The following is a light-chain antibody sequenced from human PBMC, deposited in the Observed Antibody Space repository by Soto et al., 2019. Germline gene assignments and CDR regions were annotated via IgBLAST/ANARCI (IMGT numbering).Light chain of an antibody. CDR3: KQYNSYSWT. Sequence: DIQMTQSPSTLSASIGDRVTISCRASQNIGRWLAWYQQKPVTAPNLLIYHASNLRGGVPSRFSGGGSGTEFTLTISSLQPDDIATYYCKQYNSYSWTFGQGTKVDIK. CDR2: HAS. CDR1: QNIGRW. J-gene: IGKJ1*01. V-gene: IGKV1-5*01.